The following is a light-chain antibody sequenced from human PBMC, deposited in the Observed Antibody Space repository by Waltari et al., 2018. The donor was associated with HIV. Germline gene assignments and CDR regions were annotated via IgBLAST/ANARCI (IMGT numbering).Light chain of an antibody. J-gene: IGLJ2*01. CDR2: EGR. V-gene: IGLV2-23*01. CDR3: CSYAGSSTLEV. Sequence: QSALTQPASVSGSPGQSITISCTGTSSDVGSYNLVSWYQQHPGKAPKLMIYEGRKRPSGVSNRFSGSKSGNTASLTISGLQAEDEADYYGCSYAGSSTLEVFGGGTKLTVL. CDR1: SSDVGSYNL.